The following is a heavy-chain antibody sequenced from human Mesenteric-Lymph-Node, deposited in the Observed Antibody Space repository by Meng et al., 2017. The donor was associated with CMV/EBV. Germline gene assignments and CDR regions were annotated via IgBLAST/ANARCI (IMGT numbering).Heavy chain of an antibody. D-gene: IGHD7-27*01. J-gene: IGHJ4*02. CDR2: IYYSGST. CDR1: GGSVSSGSYY. V-gene: IGHV4-61*01. CDR3: ARGPSNWGLRIDY. Sequence: VSGGSVSSGSYYWSWIRQPPGKGLEWIGFIYYSGSTNYNPSLKSRVTISVDTSKNQFSLKLSSVTAADTAVYYCARGPSNWGLRIDYWGQGTLVTVSS.